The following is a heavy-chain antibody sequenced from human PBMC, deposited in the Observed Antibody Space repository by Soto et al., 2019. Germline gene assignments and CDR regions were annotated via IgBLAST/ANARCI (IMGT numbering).Heavy chain of an antibody. CDR3: ARDWRMDGYFDY. Sequence: PGGSLRLSCAASGSAVSSNYMSWVRQAPGKGLEWVSVIYSGGSTYYADSVKGRFTISRDNSKNTLYLQMNSLRAADTAVYYCARDWRMDGYFDYWGQGTLVTVSS. CDR2: IYSGGST. J-gene: IGHJ4*02. CDR1: GSAVSSNY. D-gene: IGHD2-2*03. V-gene: IGHV3-66*01.